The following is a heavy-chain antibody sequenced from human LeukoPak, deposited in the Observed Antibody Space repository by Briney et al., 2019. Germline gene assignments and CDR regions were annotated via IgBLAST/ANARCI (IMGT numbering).Heavy chain of an antibody. D-gene: IGHD3-3*01. Sequence: GGSLRLSCAASGFVFSNFAMSWVRQAPGKGLEWVSAISGSGGSTYYADSVKGRFTISRDNSKNTLYLQMNSLRAEDTAVYYCAKDRDFWSGTPDYWGQGTLVTVSS. CDR3: AKDRDFWSGTPDY. CDR1: GFVFSNFA. J-gene: IGHJ4*02. V-gene: IGHV3-23*01. CDR2: ISGSGGST.